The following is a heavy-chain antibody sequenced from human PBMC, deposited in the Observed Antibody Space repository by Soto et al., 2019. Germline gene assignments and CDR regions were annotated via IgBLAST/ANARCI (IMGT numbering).Heavy chain of an antibody. V-gene: IGHV3-23*01. Sequence: GGSLRLSCAASAFIFSNYDMNWVRQAPGKGLEWVSTVSGTGLSTYYADSVKGRFTISRRNPKNTLYLQMNSLRADHTAVYVCAREGPVSAFDSWDQATMPTVSS. CDR3: AREGPVSAFDS. J-gene: IGHJ4*02. D-gene: IGHD2-8*01. CDR2: VSGTGLST. CDR1: AFIFSNYD.